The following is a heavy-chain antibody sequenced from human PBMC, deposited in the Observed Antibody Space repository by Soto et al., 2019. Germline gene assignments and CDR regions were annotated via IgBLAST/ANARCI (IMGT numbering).Heavy chain of an antibody. D-gene: IGHD3-16*01. Sequence: SGPTLVNPTQTLTLTCTFSGFSLSTSEVAVGWIRQPPGKALEWLALIYWDDDKRYSPPLNNRLTVTKDTSKNQVVLSMTNMDTVDTGTYFCARLIDLYVVFDYWGQGILVTVSS. CDR1: GFSLSTSEVA. CDR3: ARLIDLYVVFDY. CDR2: IYWDDDK. J-gene: IGHJ4*02. V-gene: IGHV2-5*02.